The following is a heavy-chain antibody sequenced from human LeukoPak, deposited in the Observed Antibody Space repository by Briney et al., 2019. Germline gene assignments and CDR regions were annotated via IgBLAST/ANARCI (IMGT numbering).Heavy chain of an antibody. CDR2: LYTSGNT. J-gene: IGHJ4*02. V-gene: IGHV3-53*01. Sequence: PGGSPRLSCAASGFSVSNNYMAWVRQAPGKGLEWVSVLYTSGNTDYADSVKGRFTISRDNSKNTLYLQMNSLRAEDTALYYCAKKAVALDYWGQGTLVTVSS. CDR3: AKKAVALDY. D-gene: IGHD6-19*01. CDR1: GFSVSNNY.